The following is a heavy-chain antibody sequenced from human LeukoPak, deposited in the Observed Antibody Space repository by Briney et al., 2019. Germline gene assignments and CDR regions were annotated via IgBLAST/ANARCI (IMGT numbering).Heavy chain of an antibody. J-gene: IGHJ3*02. Sequence: SETLSLTCAVYGGSFSGYYWSWIRQPPGKGLEWIGEINHSGSTNYNPPLKSRVTISVDTSKNQFSLKLSSVTAADTAVYYCATPGKLGHLDAFDIWGQGTMVTVSS. CDR2: INHSGST. CDR1: GGSFSGYY. D-gene: IGHD6-6*01. CDR3: ATPGKLGHLDAFDI. V-gene: IGHV4-34*01.